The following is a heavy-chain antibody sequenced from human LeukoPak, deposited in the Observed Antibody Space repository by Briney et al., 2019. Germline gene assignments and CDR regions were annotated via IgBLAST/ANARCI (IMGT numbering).Heavy chain of an antibody. J-gene: IGHJ1*01. CDR1: GFTFSTYW. CDR3: ARAPSEIGGYYPEYFRH. D-gene: IGHD3-22*01. CDR2: TKSDGGT. V-gene: IGHV3-74*01. Sequence: GGSLRLSCAASGFTFSTYWMHWVRQAPGKGLVWVSRTKSDGGTNYADSVKGRFTISRDNAKKTVSLQMNSLRPEDTGVYYCARAPSEIGGYYPEYFRHWGQGTLVTVSS.